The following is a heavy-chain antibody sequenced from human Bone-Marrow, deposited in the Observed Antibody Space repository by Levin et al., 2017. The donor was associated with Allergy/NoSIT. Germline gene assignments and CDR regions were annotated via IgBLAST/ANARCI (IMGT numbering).Heavy chain of an antibody. V-gene: IGHV1-58*02. CDR3: AAELYSTGRGCAFDL. D-gene: IGHD2-8*02. Sequence: GGSLRFSCKASGYTFSNSAMQWVRQARGERLEWIGWIGVGSGSTSYAQKLQGRITISRDMSTSTVYMELSSLRSEDSAVYYCAAELYSTGRGCAFDLWGQGTMVTVSS. J-gene: IGHJ3*01. CDR2: IGVGSGST. CDR1: GYTFSNSA.